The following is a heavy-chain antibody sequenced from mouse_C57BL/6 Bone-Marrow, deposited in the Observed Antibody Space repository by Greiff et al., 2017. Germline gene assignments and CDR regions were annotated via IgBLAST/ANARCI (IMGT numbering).Heavy chain of an antibody. CDR3: ASSGPLGRSFDY. Sequence: VQLQQPGAELVKPGASVKMSCTASGYTFTSYWITWVKQRPGQGLEWIGGIYPTSGRTNYNEKFKSKAILTVDTSSNTAYMQLSSLTSGDAAVFYFASSGPLGRSFDYWGQGTTLTVSS. D-gene: IGHD4-1*01. CDR1: GYTFTSYW. CDR2: IYPTSGRT. V-gene: IGHV1-55*01. J-gene: IGHJ2*01.